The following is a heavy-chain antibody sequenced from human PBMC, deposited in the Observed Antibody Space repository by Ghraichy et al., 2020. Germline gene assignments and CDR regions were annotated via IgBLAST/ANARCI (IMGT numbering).Heavy chain of an antibody. V-gene: IGHV3-11*01. J-gene: IGHJ4*02. D-gene: IGHD2-15*01. CDR1: GFTFSDYY. Sequence: GGSLRLSCAASGFTFSDYYMSWIRQAPGRGLEWISYISSSGDTIYYADSVKGRFTISRDNAKNSLYLQMNSLRAEDTAVYYCASRIYCSGASCYSEGPYFDYWGQGTLVTVSS. CDR2: ISSSGDTI. CDR3: ASRIYCSGASCYSEGPYFDY.